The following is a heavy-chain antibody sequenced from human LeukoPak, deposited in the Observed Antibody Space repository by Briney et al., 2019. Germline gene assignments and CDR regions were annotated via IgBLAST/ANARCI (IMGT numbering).Heavy chain of an antibody. V-gene: IGHV1-24*01. CDR2: FDPEDGET. J-gene: IGHJ3*02. CDR1: GYTLTELS. CDR3: ASRDVLRFLEWHPLQAFDI. Sequence: ASVKVSCKVSGYTLTELSMHWVRQAPGKGLEWMGGFDPEDGETIYEQKFQGRVTMTEDTSTDTAYMELSSLRSEDTAVYYCASRDVLRFLEWHPLQAFDIWGQGTMVTVSS. D-gene: IGHD3-3*01.